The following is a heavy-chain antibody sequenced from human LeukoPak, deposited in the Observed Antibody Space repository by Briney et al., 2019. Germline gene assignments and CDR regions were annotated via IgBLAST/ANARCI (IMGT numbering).Heavy chain of an antibody. CDR2: ITGSDDRT. CDR3: AKGPQVGSGYHPDY. J-gene: IGHJ4*02. Sequence: PGGSLRLSCTASGFLFSTYWMYWVRQAPGKGLEWVSTITGSDDRTYYADSVKGRFTISRDYSKNTLRLQMNSLRVEDTAIYYCAKGPQVGSGYHPDYWGQGTLVTVSS. CDR1: GFLFSTYW. V-gene: IGHV3-23*01. D-gene: IGHD3-22*01.